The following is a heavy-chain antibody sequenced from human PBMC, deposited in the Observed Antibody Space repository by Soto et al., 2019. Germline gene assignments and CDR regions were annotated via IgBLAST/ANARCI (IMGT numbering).Heavy chain of an antibody. D-gene: IGHD2-21*01. CDR3: ARRLAGVSHPGWYFDL. V-gene: IGHV1-69*02. CDR1: GGTFSSYT. Sequence: QVQLVQSGAEVKKPGSSVKVSCKASGGTFSSYTISWVRQAPGQGLEWMGRIIPILGIANYAQKFQGRVTITADKSTSTAEMEPSSLRYEDTAVYYCARRLAGVSHPGWYFDLWGRGTLVTVSS. CDR2: IIPILGIA. J-gene: IGHJ2*01.